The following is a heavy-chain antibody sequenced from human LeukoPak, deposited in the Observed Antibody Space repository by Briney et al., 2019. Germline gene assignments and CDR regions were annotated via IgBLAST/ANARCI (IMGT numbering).Heavy chain of an antibody. Sequence: PGGSLRLSCAASGFTFSSCWMSWVRQAPGKGLEWLANIKEDGGEKYYVDSVKGRFTISRDNAKNSLYLQMNSLRDKDTAVYYCAKYRPLAGLKYWGQGTLVTVSS. CDR1: GFTFSSCW. D-gene: IGHD6-19*01. CDR2: IKEDGGEK. J-gene: IGHJ4*02. CDR3: AKYRPLAGLKY. V-gene: IGHV3-7*01.